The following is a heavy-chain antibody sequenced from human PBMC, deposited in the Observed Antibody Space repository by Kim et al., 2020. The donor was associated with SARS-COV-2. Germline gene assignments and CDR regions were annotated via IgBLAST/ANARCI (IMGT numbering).Heavy chain of an antibody. Sequence: AEAVKGRFTISRDNAKTTVYLQLDSLRAEDTAVYYCARENYDLWAGYYFDYWGQGTLVTVSS. CDR3: ARENYDLWAGYYFDY. V-gene: IGHV3-11*06. J-gene: IGHJ4*02. D-gene: IGHD3-3*01.